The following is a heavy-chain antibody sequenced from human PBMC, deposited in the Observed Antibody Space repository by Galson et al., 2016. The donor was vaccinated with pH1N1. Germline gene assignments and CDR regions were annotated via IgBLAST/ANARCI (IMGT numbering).Heavy chain of an antibody. CDR3: AKVTGYLYGYVDY. CDR1: GFTFDDYA. CDR2: ISWNSGSI. J-gene: IGHJ4*02. Sequence: SLRLSYAASGFTFDDYAMHWVRQAPGKGLEWVSGISWNSGSIGYADSVKGRFTISRDNAKNSLYLQMNSLRAEDTALYYCAKVTGYLYGYVDYWGQGTLVTVSS. V-gene: IGHV3-9*01. D-gene: IGHD5-18*01.